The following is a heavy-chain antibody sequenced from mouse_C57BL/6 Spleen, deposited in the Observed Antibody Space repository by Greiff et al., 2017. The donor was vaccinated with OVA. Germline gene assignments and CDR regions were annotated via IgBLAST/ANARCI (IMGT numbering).Heavy chain of an antibody. Sequence: VQLQQPGAELVMPGASVKLSCKASGYTFTSYWMHWVKQRPGQGLEWIGEIDPSDSYTNYTHKFKGKSTLTVDKSSSTAYMQLSSLTSEDSAVYYCATSYGNWDYWGQGTTLTVSS. CDR2: IDPSDSYT. V-gene: IGHV1-69*01. D-gene: IGHD2-1*01. CDR1: GYTFTSYW. J-gene: IGHJ2*01. CDR3: ATSYGNWDY.